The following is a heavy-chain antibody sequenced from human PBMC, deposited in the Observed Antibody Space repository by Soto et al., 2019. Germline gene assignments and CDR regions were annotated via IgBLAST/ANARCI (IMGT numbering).Heavy chain of an antibody. D-gene: IGHD5-12*01. CDR2: IYYSGST. CDR1: GGSISSGGYY. V-gene: IGHV4-31*03. J-gene: IGHJ6*02. CDR3: ARDREVARYYYGMDV. Sequence: QVQLQESGPGLVKPSQTLSLTCTVSGGSISSGGYYWSWIRQHPGKGLEWIGYIYYSGSTYYNPSLKSRVTISVDTSKNQFSLKLGSVTAADTAVYYCARDREVARYYYGMDVWGQGTTVTVSS.